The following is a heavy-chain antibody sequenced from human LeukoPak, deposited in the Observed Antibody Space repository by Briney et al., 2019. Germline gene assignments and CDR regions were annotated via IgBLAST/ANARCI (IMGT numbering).Heavy chain of an antibody. Sequence: ASVKVSCKASGYTFTSYGISWVRQAPGQRLEWMGRIIPILGIANYAQKFQGRVTITADKSTSTAYMELSSLRSEDTAVYYCARESGDDFWSCYYTNWFDPWGQGTLVTVSS. CDR3: ARESGDDFWSCYYTNWFDP. CDR2: IIPILGIA. J-gene: IGHJ5*02. CDR1: GYTFTSYG. D-gene: IGHD3-3*01. V-gene: IGHV1-69*04.